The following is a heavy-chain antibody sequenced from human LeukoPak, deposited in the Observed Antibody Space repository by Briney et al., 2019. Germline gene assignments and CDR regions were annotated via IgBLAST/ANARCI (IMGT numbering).Heavy chain of an antibody. D-gene: IGHD2-15*01. CDR2: ISYDGDYK. CDR1: GFTFSSYG. CDR3: AKDRVDCSGGSCPWLYYYYMDV. J-gene: IGHJ6*03. V-gene: IGHV3-30*18. Sequence: PGGSLRLSCAASGFTFSSYGMHWVRQAPGKGLEWVAVISYDGDYKYYADSVKGRFTIYRDNSKNTLDLQMDSLRPEDTALYYCAKDRVDCSGGSCPWLYYYYMDVWGKGTTVTVSS.